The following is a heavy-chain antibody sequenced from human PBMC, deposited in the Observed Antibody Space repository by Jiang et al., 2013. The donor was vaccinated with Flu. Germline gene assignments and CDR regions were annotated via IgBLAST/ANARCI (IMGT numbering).Heavy chain of an antibody. CDR1: GGSFSGYY. CDR3: ARSQKGMWSGYYYTNKITGYYFDY. CDR2: INHSGST. Sequence: LLKPSETLSLTCAVYGGSFSGYYWSWIRQPPGKGLEWIGEINHSGSTNYNPSLKSRVTISVDTSKNQFSLKLSSVTAADTAVYYCARSQKGMWSGYYYTNKITGYYFDYWGQGTLVTVSS. J-gene: IGHJ4*02. D-gene: IGHD3-3*01. V-gene: IGHV4-34*01.